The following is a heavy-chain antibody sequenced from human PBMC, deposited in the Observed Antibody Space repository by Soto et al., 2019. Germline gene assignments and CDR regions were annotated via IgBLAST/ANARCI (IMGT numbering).Heavy chain of an antibody. CDR2: ISAHNGNT. CDR3: ARGTYGDY. CDR1: GYAFTTYG. Sequence: QVHLVQSGAEVKKPGASVKVSCQASGYAFTTYGITWVRQAPGQGLAWMGWISAHNGNTNYAQKLQGRVTVPRATSTTPAYMALRRLRSADTAVYYCARGTYGDYWGQGALVTVSS. V-gene: IGHV1-18*01. J-gene: IGHJ4*02. D-gene: IGHD4-17*01.